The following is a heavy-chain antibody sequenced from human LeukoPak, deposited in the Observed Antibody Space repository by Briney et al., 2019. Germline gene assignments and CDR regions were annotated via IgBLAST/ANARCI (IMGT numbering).Heavy chain of an antibody. J-gene: IGHJ4*02. CDR3: VTAPHSYYDSSGSQR. CDR1: GGSISSYY. V-gene: IGHV4-59*08. D-gene: IGHD3-22*01. Sequence: SETLSLTCTVSGGSISSYYWSWIRQPPGKGLEWIGYIYYSGSTTYNPSLKSRVTISVDTSKNQFSLKLSSVTAADTAVYYCVTAPHSYYDSSGSQRWGQGTLVTVSS. CDR2: IYYSGST.